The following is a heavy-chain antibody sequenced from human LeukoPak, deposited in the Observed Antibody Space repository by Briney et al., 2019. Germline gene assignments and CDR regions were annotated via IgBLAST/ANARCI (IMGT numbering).Heavy chain of an antibody. CDR1: GYTLTELS. CDR3: ATAKPYSGSYYFDY. CDR2: FDPEDGET. J-gene: IGHJ4*02. D-gene: IGHD1-26*01. V-gene: IGHV1-24*01. Sequence: ASVKVSCKXSGYTLTELSMHWVRQAPGKGLEWMGGFDPEDGETIYSQKFQGRVTMTEDTSTDTAYMELSSLRSEDTAVYYCATAKPYSGSYYFDYWGQGTLVTVSS.